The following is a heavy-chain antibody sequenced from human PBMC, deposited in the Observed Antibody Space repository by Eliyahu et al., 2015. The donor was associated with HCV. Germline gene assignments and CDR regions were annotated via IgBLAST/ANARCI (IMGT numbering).Heavy chain of an antibody. CDR1: GXSFSGYY. J-gene: IGHJ4*02. CDR2: INHSGST. V-gene: IGHV4-34*01. Sequence: QVQLQQWGAGLLKPSETLSLTCAVYGXSFSGYYWSWIRQPPGKGLEWIGEINHSGSTNYNPSLKSRVTISVDTSKXQFSLKLSSVTAADTAVYYCARRVFFRLGSGVVVAANAAVGFDYWGQGTLVTVSS. CDR3: ARRVFFRLGSGVVVAANAAVGFDY. D-gene: IGHD2-15*01.